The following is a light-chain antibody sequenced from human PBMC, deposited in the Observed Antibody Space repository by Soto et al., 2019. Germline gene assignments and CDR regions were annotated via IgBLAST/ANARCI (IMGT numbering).Light chain of an antibody. Sequence: QSVLTQPPSASGSPGQSVTISCTGTSSDVGAYDFVSWYQQHPGEAPKLMIYEVTKRPSGVPDRFSGSKSGNTASLTVSGLQTEDEADYYCSSFAKSNNFVSGTGTKVTVL. V-gene: IGLV2-8*01. J-gene: IGLJ1*01. CDR3: SSFAKSNNFV. CDR2: EVT. CDR1: SSDVGAYDF.